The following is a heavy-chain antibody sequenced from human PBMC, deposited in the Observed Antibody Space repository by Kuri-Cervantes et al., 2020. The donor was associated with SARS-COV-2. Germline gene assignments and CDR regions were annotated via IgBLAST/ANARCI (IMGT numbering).Heavy chain of an antibody. D-gene: IGHD2-21*01. J-gene: IGHJ4*02. V-gene: IGHV4-59*01. CDR2: IYSTGAT. CDR3: ARATSYCGGDCYIFDY. CDR1: GGSIKNYF. Sequence: SETLSLTCTVSGGSIKNYFWTWIRQSPGKGLEWIGHIYSTGATNYNPSLKSRVAISLDTSKSQFSLKLNSVTAADTALYYCARATSYCGGDCYIFDYWGQGTLVTVSS.